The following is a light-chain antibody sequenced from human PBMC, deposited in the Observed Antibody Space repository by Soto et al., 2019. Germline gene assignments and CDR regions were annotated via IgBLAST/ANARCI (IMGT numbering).Light chain of an antibody. CDR3: SSFIISSTLVV. J-gene: IGLJ2*01. Sequence: QSVLTQPASVSGSPGQSITLSCTATSSDFADYDYVSWYQQHTGKAPKLLMYDVNNRPSGVSLRFSGSKSGNTASLTISGLQAEDEADYYCSSFIISSTLVVFGGGTKLTVL. CDR1: SSDFADYDY. CDR2: DVN. V-gene: IGLV2-14*03.